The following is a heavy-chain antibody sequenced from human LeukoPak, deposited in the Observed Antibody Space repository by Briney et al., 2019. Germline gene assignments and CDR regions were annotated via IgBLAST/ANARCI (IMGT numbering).Heavy chain of an antibody. Sequence: EASVKVSCKASGGTFSSYAISWVRQAPGQGLEWMGGIIPIFGTANYAQKFQGRVTITADESTSTAYMELSSLRSEDTAVYYCARDRIAAAGNFDYWGQGTLVTVSS. V-gene: IGHV1-69*13. CDR2: IIPIFGTA. J-gene: IGHJ4*02. CDR1: GGTFSSYA. D-gene: IGHD6-13*01. CDR3: ARDRIAAAGNFDY.